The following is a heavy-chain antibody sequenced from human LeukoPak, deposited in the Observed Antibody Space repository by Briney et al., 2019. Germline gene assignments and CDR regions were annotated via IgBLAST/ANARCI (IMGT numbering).Heavy chain of an antibody. CDR2: IIPIFGTA. CDR1: GGTFSSYA. J-gene: IGHJ3*02. Sequence: AASVKVSCKASGGTFSSYAISWVRQAPGQGLEWMGRIIPIFGTANYAQKFQGRVTITTDESTSTAYMELSSLRSEDTAVYYCARDMTGWATDALDIWGQGTMVTVSS. V-gene: IGHV1-69*05. D-gene: IGHD3-9*01. CDR3: ARDMTGWATDALDI.